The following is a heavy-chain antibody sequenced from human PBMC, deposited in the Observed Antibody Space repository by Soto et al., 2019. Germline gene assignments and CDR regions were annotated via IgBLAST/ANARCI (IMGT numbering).Heavy chain of an antibody. CDR2: IIPILGIA. Sequence: EASVKVSCKASGGTFSSCTISWVRQAPGQGLEWMGRIIPILGIANYAQKFQGRVTITADKSTSTAYMELSSLRSEDTAMYCCAREEYYYGSGAFFDYWGQGTLVTVSS. D-gene: IGHD3-10*01. CDR1: GGTFSSCT. V-gene: IGHV1-69*04. J-gene: IGHJ4*02. CDR3: AREEYYYGSGAFFDY.